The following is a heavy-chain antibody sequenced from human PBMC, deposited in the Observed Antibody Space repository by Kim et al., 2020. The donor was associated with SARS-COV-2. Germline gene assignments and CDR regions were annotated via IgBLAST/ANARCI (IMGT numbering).Heavy chain of an antibody. D-gene: IGHD3-10*01. CDR2: ISYDGSNK. CDR3: AKDTGPASGGDYYYYYG. CDR1: GFTFSSYG. J-gene: IGHJ6*01. V-gene: IGHV3-30*18. Sequence: GGSLRLSCAASGFTFSSYGMHWVRQAPGKGLEWVAVISYDGSNKYYADSVKGRFTISRDNSKNTLYLQMNSLRAEDTAVYYCAKDTGPASGGDYYYYYG.